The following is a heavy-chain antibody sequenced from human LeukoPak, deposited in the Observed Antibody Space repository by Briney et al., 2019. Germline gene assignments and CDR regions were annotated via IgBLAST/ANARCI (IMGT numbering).Heavy chain of an antibody. CDR2: INPNSGGT. J-gene: IGHJ4*02. V-gene: IGHV1-2*02. CDR3: ATLTYYYDSSGYYFDY. D-gene: IGHD3-22*01. CDR1: GYTFTGYY. Sequence: ASVKVSCKASGYTFTGYYMHWVRQAPGQGLEWMGWINPNSGGTNYAQKFQGRVTMTRDTSISTAYMELSRLRSDDTAVYYCATLTYYYDSSGYYFDYWGQGTLVTASS.